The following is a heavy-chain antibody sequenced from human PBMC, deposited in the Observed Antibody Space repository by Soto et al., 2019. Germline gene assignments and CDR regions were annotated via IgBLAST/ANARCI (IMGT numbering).Heavy chain of an antibody. D-gene: IGHD6-13*01. CDR2: IYHSGST. CDR1: GGSISSSNW. CDR3: ARETKTIAAALVYYGMDV. J-gene: IGHJ6*02. Sequence: PSQTLSLTCAVSGGSISSSNWWSWVRQPPGKGLEWSGEIYHSGSTNYNPSLKSRVTISVDTCKNQFSLKLSSVTTADTAVYYCARETKTIAAALVYYGMDVWGQGTPVTVSS. V-gene: IGHV4-4*02.